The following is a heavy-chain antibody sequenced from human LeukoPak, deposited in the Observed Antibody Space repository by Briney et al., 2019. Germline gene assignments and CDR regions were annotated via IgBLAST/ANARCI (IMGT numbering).Heavy chain of an antibody. J-gene: IGHJ5*02. CDR2: IKYDGTME. Sequence: GGSLRLSCAASGFTFSSYSMNWVRQAPGKGLEFVAGIKYDGTMESYVDSVNGRFTISRDNAKNSLYLQMNSLRVDDTAVYYCARDLNWPGPWGQGTLVTVSS. CDR3: ARDLNWPGP. CDR1: GFTFSSYS. D-gene: IGHD5-24*01. V-gene: IGHV3-7*03.